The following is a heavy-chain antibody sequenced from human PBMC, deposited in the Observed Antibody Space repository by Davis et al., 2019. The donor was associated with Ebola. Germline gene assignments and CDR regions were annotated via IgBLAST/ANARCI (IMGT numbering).Heavy chain of an antibody. CDR1: GFTVSSNY. J-gene: IGHJ6*02. Sequence: PGGSLRLSCAASGFTVSSNYMSWVRQAPGKGLEWVSIIYSDGTTNYADSVKGRFTISRDNSRNTVHLQMNGLRAEDTAIYYCARGPKGLYSNDWNVGREDTYNGMDVWGPGTTVIVSS. CDR3: ARGPKGLYSNDWNVGREDTYNGMDV. CDR2: IYSDGTT. V-gene: IGHV3-66*01. D-gene: IGHD6-19*01.